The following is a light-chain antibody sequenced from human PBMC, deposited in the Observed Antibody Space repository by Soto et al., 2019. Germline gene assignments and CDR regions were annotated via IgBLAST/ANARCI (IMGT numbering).Light chain of an antibody. V-gene: IGLV2-14*01. CDR3: SSYTSSSNDV. J-gene: IGLJ1*01. CDR1: SSDVGGYDY. CDR2: EVS. Sequence: QSVLTHPASVSWSPGHSITISCTGTSSDVGGYDYVSWYQHHPGKAPKLTIYEVSNRPSGVSNRFSGSKSGNTASLTISGLQAEEEAEYYCSSYTSSSNDVFGTGTKVTVL.